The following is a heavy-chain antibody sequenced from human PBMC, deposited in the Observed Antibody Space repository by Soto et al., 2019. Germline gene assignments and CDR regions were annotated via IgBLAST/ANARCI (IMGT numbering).Heavy chain of an antibody. CDR1: GGSISSGGYY. CDR3: ATCDIVLVPAATICNWFDP. CDR2: IYYSGST. J-gene: IGHJ5*02. Sequence: SETLSLTCTVSGGSISSGGYYWSWIRQHPGKGLEWIGYIYYSGSTYYNPSLKSRVTISVDTSKNQFSLKLSSVTAADTAAYYCATCDIVLVPAATICNWFDPWGQGTLVTVSS. V-gene: IGHV4-31*03. D-gene: IGHD2-2*01.